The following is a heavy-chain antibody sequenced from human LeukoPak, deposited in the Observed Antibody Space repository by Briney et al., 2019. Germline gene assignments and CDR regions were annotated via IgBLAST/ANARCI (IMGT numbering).Heavy chain of an antibody. CDR1: GRSFSGYY. CDR3: ARTQNYDFWSGPGYFDY. CDR2: INHSGST. V-gene: IGHV4-34*01. J-gene: IGHJ4*02. Sequence: SETLSLTCAVYGRSFSGYYWSWIRQPPGKGLEWIGEINHSGSTNYNPSLKSRVTISVDTSKNQFSLKLSSVTAADTAVYYCARTQNYDFWSGPGYFDYWGQGTLVTVSS. D-gene: IGHD3-3*01.